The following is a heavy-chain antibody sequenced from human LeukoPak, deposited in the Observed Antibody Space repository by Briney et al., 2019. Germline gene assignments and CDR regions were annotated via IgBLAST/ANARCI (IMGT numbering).Heavy chain of an antibody. J-gene: IGHJ3*02. D-gene: IGHD7-27*01. CDR2: IYTSGST. Sequence: SETLSLTCTVSGGSISSYYWSWIRQPPGKGLEWIWHIYTSGSTNYNPSLKSRVTISVDTSKNQFSLKLSSVTAADTAVYYCARELGRGAFDIWGQGTMVTVSS. V-gene: IGHV4-4*09. CDR1: GGSISSYY. CDR3: ARELGRGAFDI.